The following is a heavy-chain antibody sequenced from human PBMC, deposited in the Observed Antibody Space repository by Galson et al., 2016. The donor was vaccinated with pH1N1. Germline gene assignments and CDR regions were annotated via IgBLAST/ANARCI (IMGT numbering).Heavy chain of an antibody. D-gene: IGHD6-13*01. J-gene: IGHJ4*02. Sequence: SVKVSCKASGYTFTAYGINWVRQAPGQGLEWMGRISAVNASPSYAQKFQGRVTMTSDPSTNTAYMELGSLRSDDTAVYYWARTAAAAYFDYWGQGTLITVSS. CDR1: GYTFTAYG. V-gene: IGHV1-18*01. CDR2: ISAVNASP. CDR3: ARTAAAAYFDY.